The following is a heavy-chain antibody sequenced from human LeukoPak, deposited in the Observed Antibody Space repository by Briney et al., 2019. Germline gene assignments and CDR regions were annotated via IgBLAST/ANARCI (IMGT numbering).Heavy chain of an antibody. D-gene: IGHD2-2*01. V-gene: IGHV3-23*01. CDR2: ISGSGGSA. CDR3: AKLVVPAAAYYFDY. Sequence: GGSLRLSCAASGFTFSSDARSWVRQAPGKGLEGVSAISGSGGSAYYADSVKGRFTISRDNSKNTLYLQMNSLRAEDTAVYYCAKLVVPAAAYYFDYWGQGTLVTVSS. J-gene: IGHJ4*02. CDR1: GFTFSSDA.